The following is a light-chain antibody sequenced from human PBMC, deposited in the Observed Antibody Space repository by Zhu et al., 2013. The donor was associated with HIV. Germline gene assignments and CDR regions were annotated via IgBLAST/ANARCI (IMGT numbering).Light chain of an antibody. Sequence: DIVLTQSPATLSVSPGERVTLSCRASHGVIRNLAWYQQRPGQAPRLLIYGADTRATGVPARFSGSGSGTDFTLTISSLQSEDFAVYYCQQYTNWPETFGQGTKVAVK. J-gene: IGKJ1*01. CDR1: HGVIRN. V-gene: IGKV3-15*01. CDR2: GAD. CDR3: QQYTNWPET.